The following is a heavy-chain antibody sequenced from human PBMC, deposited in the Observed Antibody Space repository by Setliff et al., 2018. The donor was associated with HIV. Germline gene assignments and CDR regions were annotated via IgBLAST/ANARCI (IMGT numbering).Heavy chain of an antibody. V-gene: IGHV4-38-2*01. D-gene: IGHD3-9*01. Sequence: SETLSLTCAVSGYSISSGYYWGWIRQPPGKGLEWIGTIYHSGRTHYNPSLKSRVTISVDTSKNQFSLKLTSVTAADTAVYYCARLDYDILTDYQREFDYWGQGTLVTVSS. J-gene: IGHJ4*02. CDR1: GYSISSGYY. CDR3: ARLDYDILTDYQREFDY. CDR2: IYHSGRT.